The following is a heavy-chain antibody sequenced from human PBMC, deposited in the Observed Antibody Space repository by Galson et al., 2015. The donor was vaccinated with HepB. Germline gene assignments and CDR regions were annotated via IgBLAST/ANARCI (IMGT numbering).Heavy chain of an antibody. CDR1: GGSISSYY. J-gene: IGHJ4*02. CDR3: ARGDSSGWAIFDY. D-gene: IGHD6-19*01. V-gene: IGHV4-59*01. CDR2: IYYSGST. Sequence: TLSLTCTVSGGSISSYYWSWIRQPPGKGLEWIGYIYYSGSTNYNPSLKSRVTISVDTSKNQFSLKLSSVTAADTAVYYCARGDSSGWAIFDYWGQGTLVTVSS.